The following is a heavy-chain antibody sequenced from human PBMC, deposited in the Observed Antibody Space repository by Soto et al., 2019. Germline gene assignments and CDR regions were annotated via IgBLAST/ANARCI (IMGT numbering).Heavy chain of an antibody. V-gene: IGHV3-15*01. CDR2: IKTVTDGGTT. J-gene: IGHJ4*02. CDR1: GFTFSNDW. D-gene: IGHD6-25*01. CDR3: MTHAVIYSRGH. Sequence: EVQLVESGGGLAKPGGSLRLSCAASGFTFSNDWMSWVRQAPGKGLEWVARIKTVTDGGTTDYAAPVKGRFFISRDDSKSTLYLQMNSLKTEDTAIYYCMTHAVIYSRGHWGQGTLVTVAS.